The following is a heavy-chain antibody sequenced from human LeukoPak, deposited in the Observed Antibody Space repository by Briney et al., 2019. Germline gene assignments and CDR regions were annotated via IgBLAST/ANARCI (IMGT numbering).Heavy chain of an antibody. J-gene: IGHJ3*02. V-gene: IGHV3-21*01. Sequence: GGSLRLSCAASGFTFSSYSMNWVRQAPGKGLEWVSSISSSSSYIYYGDSVKGRFTISRDNAKNSLYLQMNSLRAEDTAVYYCARTRGYSDAFDIWGQGTMVTVSS. CDR1: GFTFSSYS. CDR3: ARTRGYSDAFDI. CDR2: ISSSSSYI. D-gene: IGHD5-18*01.